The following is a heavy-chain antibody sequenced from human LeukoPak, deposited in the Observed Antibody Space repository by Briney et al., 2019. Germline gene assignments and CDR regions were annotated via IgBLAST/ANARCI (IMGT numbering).Heavy chain of an antibody. D-gene: IGHD3-10*01. CDR2: MNPNSGNT. CDR1: GGTFSSYA. J-gene: IGHJ5*02. V-gene: IGHV1-8*02. Sequence: GASVKVSCKAPGGTFSSYAISWVRQAPGQGLEWMGWMNPNSGNTGCAQKFQGRVTMTTNTSIKTAYMELSSLRSEDTAVYYCARMYYYDSGGSNWFDPWGQGTLVTVSS. CDR3: ARMYYYDSGGSNWFDP.